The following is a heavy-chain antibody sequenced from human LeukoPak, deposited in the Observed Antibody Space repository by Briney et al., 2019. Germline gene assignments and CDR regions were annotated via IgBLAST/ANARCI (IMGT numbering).Heavy chain of an antibody. CDR3: ARDRVPGRYYYGMDV. CDR2: INLNSGGT. J-gene: IGHJ6*04. V-gene: IGHV1-2*04. D-gene: IGHD2-2*01. CDR1: GYTFTGYY. Sequence: GASVKVSCKASGYTFTGYYMHWVRQAPGQGLEWMGWINLNSGGTNYAQKFQGWVTMTRDTSISTAYMELSRLRSDDTAVYYCARDRVPGRYYYGMDVWGKGTTVTVSS.